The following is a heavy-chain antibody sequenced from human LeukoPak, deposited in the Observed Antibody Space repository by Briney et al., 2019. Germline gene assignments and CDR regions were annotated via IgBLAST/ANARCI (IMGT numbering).Heavy chain of an antibody. CDR1: GFTFSSYS. V-gene: IGHV3-21*01. J-gene: IGHJ4*02. CDR3: ARSSLGANKDY. D-gene: IGHD1-26*01. CDR2: ISSSSSHI. Sequence: GGSLRLSCAASGFTFSSYSMNWVRQAPGKGLEWVSSISSSSSHIYYADSVKGRFTISRDNAKNSLYLQMNSLRAEDTAVYYCARSSLGANKDYWGQGTLVTVSS.